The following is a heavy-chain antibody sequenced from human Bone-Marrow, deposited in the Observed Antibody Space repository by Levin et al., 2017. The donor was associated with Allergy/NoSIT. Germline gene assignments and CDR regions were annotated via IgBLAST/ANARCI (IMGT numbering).Heavy chain of an antibody. Sequence: SQTLSLTCTVSGGSISSYYWSWIRQPPGKGLEWIGYIYYSGSTNYNPSLKSRVTISVDTSKNQFSLKLSSVTAADTAVYYCARAPRSDTAMVHPGYFDLWGRGTLVTVSS. V-gene: IGHV4-59*01. CDR2: IYYSGST. CDR3: ARAPRSDTAMVHPGYFDL. D-gene: IGHD5-18*01. CDR1: GGSISSYY. J-gene: IGHJ2*01.